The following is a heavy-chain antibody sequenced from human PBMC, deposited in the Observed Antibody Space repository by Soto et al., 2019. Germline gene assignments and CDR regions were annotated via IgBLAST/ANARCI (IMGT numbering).Heavy chain of an antibody. D-gene: IGHD2-15*01. CDR1: GFTFTSSA. V-gene: IGHV1-58*01. CDR2: IVVGSGNT. J-gene: IGHJ4*02. Sequence: ASVKVSCKASGFTFTSSAVQWVRQARGQRLEWIGWIVVGSGNTNYAQKFQERVTITRDMSTSTAYMELSSLRSEDTAVYYCAAESDGCCSGGSCATPDYWGQGTLVTVSS. CDR3: AAESDGCCSGGSCATPDY.